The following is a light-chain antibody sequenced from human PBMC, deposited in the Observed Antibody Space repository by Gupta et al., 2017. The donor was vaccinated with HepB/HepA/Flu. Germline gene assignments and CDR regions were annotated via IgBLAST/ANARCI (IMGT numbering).Light chain of an antibody. CDR2: DVN. CDR3: SSYRSGNSVV. V-gene: IGLV2-14*01. Sequence: QSALTQPASVSGSPGQPITISCTGASSDVGGYNYVSWYQQHPGKAPKVLICDVNHRPSGVSNRFSGSKSGNTASLTISGLQAEDEADYYCSSYRSGNSVVFGGGTKLTVL. CDR1: SSDVGGYNY. J-gene: IGLJ2*01.